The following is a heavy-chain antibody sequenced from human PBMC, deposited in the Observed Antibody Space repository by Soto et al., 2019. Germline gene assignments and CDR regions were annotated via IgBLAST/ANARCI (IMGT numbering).Heavy chain of an antibody. CDR3: AGGHRMVTQRGGKFYYYVYGMDV. CDR1: GASISSYY. Sequence: SETLSLTCTVSGASISSYYWSWIRQPAGKGLEWIGLIYPTGSTNNNPSLKSRVTMSVDRSKNQFSLKLTSVTAADTAVYFCAGGHRMVTQRGGKFYYYVYGMDVWGQGTTVT. V-gene: IGHV4-4*07. CDR2: IYPTGST. J-gene: IGHJ6*02. D-gene: IGHD2-21*02.